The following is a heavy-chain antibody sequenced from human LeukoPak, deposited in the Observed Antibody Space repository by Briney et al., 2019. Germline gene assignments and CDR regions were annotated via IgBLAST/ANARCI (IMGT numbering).Heavy chain of an antibody. V-gene: IGHV1-46*01. CDR2: INCGDGYT. CDR3: ARAPAANPYQLLWFGEGLGYYYYYYGMDV. J-gene: IGHJ6*02. CDR1: GYTLTSSH. D-gene: IGHD3-10*01. Sequence: ASVKVSCKASGYTLTSSHAHWVRQAPGQGLEWMGIINCGDGYTNYAQKFQGRVTMTRNTSISTAYMELSSLRSEDTAVYYCARAPAANPYQLLWFGEGLGYYYYYYGMDVWGQGTTVTVSS.